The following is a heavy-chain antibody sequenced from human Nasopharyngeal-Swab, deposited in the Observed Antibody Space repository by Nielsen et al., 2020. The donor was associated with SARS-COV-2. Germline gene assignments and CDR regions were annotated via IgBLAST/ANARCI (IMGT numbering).Heavy chain of an antibody. V-gene: IGHV2-5*02. CDR3: AHRWLLLNELWLDP. D-gene: IGHD3-22*01. CDR1: GFSLSTSGVG. Sequence: SGPTLVKPTQTLTLTCTFSGFSLSTSGVGVGWIRQPPGKALEWLALIYWDDDKRYSPSLKSRLTIAKDTSKNQVVLTMTNMDPVDTAAYYGAHRWLLLNELWLDPWGQGTLVTVSS. J-gene: IGHJ5*02. CDR2: IYWDDDK.